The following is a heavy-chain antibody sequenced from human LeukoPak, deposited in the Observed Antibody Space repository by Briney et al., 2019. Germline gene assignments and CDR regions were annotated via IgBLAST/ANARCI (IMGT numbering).Heavy chain of an antibody. CDR2: ISSSSSYI. V-gene: IGHV3-21*01. CDR1: GFNFSSYN. Sequence: GALKLSWGASGFNFSSYNMNWGRQAPGKGVEWVSSISSSSSYIYYADSVKGRFTISRDNAKNSLYLQMNSLRAEDTAVYYCARGRDAFDIWGQGTMVTVSS. CDR3: ARGRDAFDI. J-gene: IGHJ3*02.